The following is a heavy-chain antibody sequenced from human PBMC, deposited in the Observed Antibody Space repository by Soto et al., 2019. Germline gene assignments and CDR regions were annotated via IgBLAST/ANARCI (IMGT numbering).Heavy chain of an antibody. CDR3: ARDGNSGYDSDYYYYMDV. Sequence: EVQLVESGGGLVKPGGSLRLSCAASGFTFSSYSMNWVRQAPGKGLEWVSSISSSSSYIYYADSVKGRFTISRDNAKNSLYLQMNSLRAEDTAVYYCARDGNSGYDSDYYYYMDVWGKGTTVTVSS. CDR2: ISSSSSYI. J-gene: IGHJ6*03. CDR1: GFTFSSYS. D-gene: IGHD5-12*01. V-gene: IGHV3-21*01.